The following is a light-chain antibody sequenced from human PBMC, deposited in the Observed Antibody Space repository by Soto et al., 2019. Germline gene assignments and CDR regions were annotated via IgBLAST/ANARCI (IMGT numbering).Light chain of an antibody. CDR3: GSYSSDNTYV. Sequence: LTQPASVSGSPGQSITISCTGTDSDVVSYDYVSWYQQHPGTAPKLMIYVVTNRPPGVYDRFSGLKSCNTTSLSISGLQADDEADYYCGSYSSDNTYVFGTGTKVTVL. CDR1: DSDVVSYDY. V-gene: IGLV2-14*01. J-gene: IGLJ1*01. CDR2: VVT.